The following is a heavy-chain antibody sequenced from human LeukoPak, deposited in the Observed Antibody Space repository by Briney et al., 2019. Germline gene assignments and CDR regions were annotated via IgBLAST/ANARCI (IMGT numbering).Heavy chain of an antibody. J-gene: IGHJ3*02. CDR3: ARGEYSYGIDAFDI. V-gene: IGHV4-34*01. CDR2: INHSGST. Sequence: SETLSLTCAVYGGSFSGYYWSWIRQPPGKGLEWIGEINHSGSTNYNPSLKSRVTISVDTTKNQFSLKLSSVAAADTAVYYCARGEYSYGIDAFDIWGQGTMVTVSS. CDR1: GGSFSGYY. D-gene: IGHD5-18*01.